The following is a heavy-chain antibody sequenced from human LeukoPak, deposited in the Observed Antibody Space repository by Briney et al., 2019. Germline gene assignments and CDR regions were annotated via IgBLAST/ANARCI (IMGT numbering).Heavy chain of an antibody. CDR2: IRWDSGTI. V-gene: IGHV3-9*03. J-gene: IGHJ3*02. D-gene: IGHD1-26*01. CDR1: GFTFDEYA. CDR3: AKGGSGSYSLDAFDI. Sequence: AGRSLRLSCAASGFTFDEYAMHWVRQAPGKGLEWVSGIRWDSGTIGYADSVKSRFTISRDNAKNSLYLQMNSLRAEDMALYYCAKGGSGSYSLDAFDIWGQGTMVTVSS.